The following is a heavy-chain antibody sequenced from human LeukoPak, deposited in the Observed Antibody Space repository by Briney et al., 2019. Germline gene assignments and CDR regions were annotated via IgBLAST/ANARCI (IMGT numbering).Heavy chain of an antibody. CDR2: ISAYNGNT. CDR3: ARIRFLEWLLYQYNWFDP. D-gene: IGHD3-3*01. V-gene: IGHV1-18*01. J-gene: IGHJ5*02. CDR1: GYTFTSYG. Sequence: ASVKVSCKASGYTFTSYGISWVRQAPGQGLEWMGWISAYNGNTNYAQKLQGRVTMTTDTSTSTAYMELRSLRSDDTAVYYCARIRFLEWLLYQYNWFDPWGQGTLVTASS.